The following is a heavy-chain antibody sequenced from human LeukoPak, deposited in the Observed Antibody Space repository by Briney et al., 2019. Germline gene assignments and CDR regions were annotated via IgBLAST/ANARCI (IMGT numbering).Heavy chain of an antibody. CDR1: GFTFSSYS. V-gene: IGHV3-30-3*01. D-gene: IGHD3-10*01. Sequence: PGRSLRLSCAASGFTFSSYSMHWVRQAPGQGLEWVALISSDGGYKYYAGSVEGRFTISRDTPENTLYLQMNSLRPEDTAVYHCARDRYYGSGPYYGMDVWGQGTTVIVPS. CDR3: ARDRYYGSGPYYGMDV. CDR2: ISSDGGYK. J-gene: IGHJ6*02.